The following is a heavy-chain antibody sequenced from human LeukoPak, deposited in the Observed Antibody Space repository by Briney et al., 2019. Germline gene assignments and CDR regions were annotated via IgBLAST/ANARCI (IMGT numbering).Heavy chain of an antibody. J-gene: IGHJ5*02. CDR2: MNPNSGNT. Sequence: ASVKVSCKASGYTFTSYGINWVRQATGQGLEWMGWMNPNSGNTGYAQKFQGRVTMTRNTSISTAYMELSSLRSEDTAVYYCARGLVRQWLVFVHWGQGTLVTVSS. CDR3: ARGLVRQWLVFVH. V-gene: IGHV1-8*01. CDR1: GYTFTSYG. D-gene: IGHD6-19*01.